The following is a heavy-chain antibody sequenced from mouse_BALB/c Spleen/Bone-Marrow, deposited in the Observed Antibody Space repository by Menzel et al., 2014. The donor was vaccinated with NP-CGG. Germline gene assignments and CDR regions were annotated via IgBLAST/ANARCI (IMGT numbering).Heavy chain of an antibody. J-gene: IGHJ4*01. CDR3: VRAYGSSYAMDY. V-gene: IGHV5-9-4*01. Sequence: EVQVVESGGGLVKPGGSLKLSCAASGFTFSSYAMSWVRQSPEKRLEWVAEISSGGNYTYYPDTVTGRSTISRDNAKNILYLEMSSLRSDDTAMYYCVRAYGSSYAMDYWGQGTSVTVSS. CDR2: ISSGGNYT. D-gene: IGHD1-1*01. CDR1: GFTFSSYA.